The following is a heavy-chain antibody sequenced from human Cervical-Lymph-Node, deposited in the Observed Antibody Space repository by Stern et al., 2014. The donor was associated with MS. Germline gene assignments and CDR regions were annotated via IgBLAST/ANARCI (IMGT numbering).Heavy chain of an antibody. V-gene: IGHV1-2*02. CDR1: GYTFTAYY. D-gene: IGHD2-21*01. Sequence: VQLVESGAEVKKPGASVKVSCKASGYTFTAYYLNWVRQAPGQGLAWMGGVNPNSGGPSYAPKFHGRVTMTRDTSTSTAFMELSTLTSDDTAFYYCARGPNEHWGGHYNSNGMDVWGQGTTVTVSS. J-gene: IGHJ6*02. CDR3: ARGPNEHWGGHYNSNGMDV. CDR2: VNPNSGGP.